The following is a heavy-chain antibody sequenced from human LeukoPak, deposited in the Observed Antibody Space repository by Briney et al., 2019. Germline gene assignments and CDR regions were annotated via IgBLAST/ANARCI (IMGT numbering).Heavy chain of an antibody. D-gene: IGHD2-2*01. CDR1: GYTFTSYG. Sequence: GASVKVSCKASGYTFTSYGISWVRQAPGQGLEWMGWISAYNGNTNYAQKLQGRVTMTTDTSTSTAYMELSSLRSEDTAVYYCARVGSTSCYSGCWFDPWGQGTLVTVSS. J-gene: IGHJ5*02. CDR3: ARVGSTSCYSGCWFDP. CDR2: ISAYNGNT. V-gene: IGHV1-18*01.